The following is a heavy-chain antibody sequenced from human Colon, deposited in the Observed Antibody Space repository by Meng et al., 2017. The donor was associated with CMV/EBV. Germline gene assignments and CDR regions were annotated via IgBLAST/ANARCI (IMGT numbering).Heavy chain of an antibody. Sequence: ASVKVSCKASGYTFTAYHIHWVRQAPGQGFERMGWINPTTGGTSYAQKFQGRVTMTRDTSISTAYMELSRLRSDDTALYYCGRYPVDGSASIDYWGQGTLVTVSS. J-gene: IGHJ4*02. D-gene: IGHD3-10*01. V-gene: IGHV1-2*02. CDR2: INPTTGGT. CDR3: GRYPVDGSASIDY. CDR1: GYTFTAYH.